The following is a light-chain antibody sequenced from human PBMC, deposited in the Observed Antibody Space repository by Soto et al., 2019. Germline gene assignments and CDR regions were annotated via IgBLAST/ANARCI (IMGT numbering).Light chain of an antibody. V-gene: IGLV2-8*01. CDR2: EVS. Sequence: QSALTQPPSASGSPGQSVTISCTGSSSDVGGYKYVSWFQQHPGKAPKLIIYEVSQRPSGVPHRFSGSKSGNTASLTVSGLQAEDEADYYCFSYAGSETFDVFGAGTKLTVL. J-gene: IGLJ1*01. CDR3: FSYAGSETFDV. CDR1: SSDVGGYKY.